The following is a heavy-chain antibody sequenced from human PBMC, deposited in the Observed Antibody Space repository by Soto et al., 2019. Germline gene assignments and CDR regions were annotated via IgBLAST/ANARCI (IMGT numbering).Heavy chain of an antibody. V-gene: IGHV3-7*03. J-gene: IGHJ4*02. CDR1: GFTFSSYW. CDR2: IKQDGSEK. Sequence: GGSLRLSCAASGFTFSSYWMSWVRQAPGKGLEWVANIKQDGSEKYYVDSVKGRFTISRDNAKNSLYLQMNSLRAEDTAVYYCARGIAVAGTSLDYWGQGXLVTVYS. D-gene: IGHD6-19*01. CDR3: ARGIAVAGTSLDY.